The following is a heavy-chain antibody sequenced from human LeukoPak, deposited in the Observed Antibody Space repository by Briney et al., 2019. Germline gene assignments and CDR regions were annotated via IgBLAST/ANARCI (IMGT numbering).Heavy chain of an antibody. CDR2: MNPNSGNT. CDR1: GYTFTSYD. J-gene: IGHJ4*02. D-gene: IGHD3-3*01. V-gene: IGHV1-8*01. Sequence: ASVNVSCKASGYTFTSYDINWVRQATGQGLEWMGWMNPNSGNTGYAQKFQGRVTMTRNTSISTAYMELSSLRSEDTAVYYCARLNYDFWSGYQNFDYWGQGTLVTVSS. CDR3: ARLNYDFWSGYQNFDY.